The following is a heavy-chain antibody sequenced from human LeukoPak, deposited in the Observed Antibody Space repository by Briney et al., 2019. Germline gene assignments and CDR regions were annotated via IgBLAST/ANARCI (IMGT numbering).Heavy chain of an antibody. D-gene: IGHD3-22*01. V-gene: IGHV1-69*04. CDR2: IIPILGIA. Sequence: GASAKVSCKASGGTFSSYAISWVRQAPGQGLEWMGRIIPILGIANYAQKFQGRVTITADKSTSTAYMELSSLRSEDTAVYYCARDERGYYYSGAFFGAIDFWGQGTLVTVSS. CDR3: ARDERGYYYSGAFFGAIDF. CDR1: GGTFSSYA. J-gene: IGHJ4*02.